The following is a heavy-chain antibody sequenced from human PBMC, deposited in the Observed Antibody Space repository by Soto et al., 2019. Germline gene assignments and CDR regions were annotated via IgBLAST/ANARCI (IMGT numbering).Heavy chain of an antibody. V-gene: IGHV1-3*01. CDR3: ARGNYDILTGSSGTFDP. CDR1: GYTFTSYA. CDR2: INAGNGNT. Sequence: GASVKVSCKASGYTFTSYAMHWVRQAPGQRLEWMGWINAGNGNTKYSQKFQGRVTITRDTSASTAYMELSSLRSEDTAVYYCARGNYDILTGSSGTFDPWGQGTLVTVSS. J-gene: IGHJ5*02. D-gene: IGHD3-9*01.